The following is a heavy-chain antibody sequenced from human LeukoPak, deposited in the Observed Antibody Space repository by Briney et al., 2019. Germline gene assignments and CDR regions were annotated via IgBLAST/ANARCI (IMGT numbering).Heavy chain of an antibody. J-gene: IGHJ4*02. CDR1: GGTFSSYA. CDR2: IIPFFGTA. D-gene: IGHD3-22*01. Sequence: GASVKVSCKASGGTFSSYAISWVRQAPGQGLEWMGRIIPFFGTANYAQKFQGRVTITTDESTSTACMELSSLRSEDTAVYYCARDYYDSSGYYPTTVYFDYWGQGTLVTVSS. V-gene: IGHV1-69*05. CDR3: ARDYYDSSGYYPTTVYFDY.